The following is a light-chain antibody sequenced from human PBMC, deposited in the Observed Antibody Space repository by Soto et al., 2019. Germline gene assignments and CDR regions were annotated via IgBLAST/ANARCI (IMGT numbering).Light chain of an antibody. V-gene: IGKV3-20*01. CDR3: QQYAYSQIT. CDR1: HSVSISY. Sequence: EIVLTQSPGTLSVSPGEGATLSCRASHSVSISYLAWYQQKPGQAPRLIIYGASSRATGIPDRFSGSGSGTDFSLTISRLEPEDFAVYYCQQYAYSQITFGGGTKVEIK. J-gene: IGKJ4*01. CDR2: GAS.